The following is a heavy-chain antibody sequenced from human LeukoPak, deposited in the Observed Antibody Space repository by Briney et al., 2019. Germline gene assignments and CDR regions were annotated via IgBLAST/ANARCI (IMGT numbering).Heavy chain of an antibody. D-gene: IGHD3-22*01. J-gene: IGHJ4*02. CDR2: IYYSGST. CDR3: ARARYYDSSGQFDY. V-gene: IGHV4-59*01. CDR1: GGSISSYY. Sequence: PSETLSLTCTVSGGSISSYYWSWIRQPPGKGLEWIGYIYYSGSTNYNPSLKSRVTISVDTSKNQFSLKLSSVTAADTAVYYCARARYYDSSGQFDYWGQGTLVTVSS.